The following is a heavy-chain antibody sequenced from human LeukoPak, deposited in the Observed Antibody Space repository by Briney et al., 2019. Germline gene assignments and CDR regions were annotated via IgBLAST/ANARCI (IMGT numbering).Heavy chain of an antibody. J-gene: IGHJ5*02. CDR1: GYTFTSYY. V-gene: IGHV1-2*02. CDR2: INPNSGGT. CDR3: ATSRWLYNWFDP. Sequence: ASVKVSCKASGYTFTSYYIHWVRQAPGQGLEWMGWINPNSGGTNYAQKFQGRVTMTRDTSISTDYLNLTRLRSDDTAVYYCATSRWLYNWFDPWGQGTLVTVSS. D-gene: IGHD4-23*01.